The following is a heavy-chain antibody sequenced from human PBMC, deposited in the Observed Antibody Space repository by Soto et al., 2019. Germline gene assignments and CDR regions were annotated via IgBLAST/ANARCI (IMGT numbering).Heavy chain of an antibody. J-gene: IGHJ5*02. Sequence: KTSETLSLTCTVSGGSISSGGYYWSWIRQHPGKGLEWIGYIYYSGSTYYNPSLKSRVTISVDTSKNQFSLKLSSVTAADTAVYYCARDFGGDYSVGNWFDPWGQGTLVTVSS. D-gene: IGHD4-17*01. CDR2: IYYSGST. CDR3: ARDFGGDYSVGNWFDP. CDR1: GGSISSGGYY. V-gene: IGHV4-31*03.